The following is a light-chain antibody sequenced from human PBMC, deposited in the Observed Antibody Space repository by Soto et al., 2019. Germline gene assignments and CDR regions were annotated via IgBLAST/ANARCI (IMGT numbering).Light chain of an antibody. CDR3: RSYVSTSTSLV. J-gene: IGLJ2*01. CDR1: SSDVGNSNL. V-gene: IGLV2-23*01. CDR2: ETT. Sequence: QSALAQPASVSGSPGQSVTISCTGSSSDVGNSNLVSWFQQAPGKAPKLIIYETTERPSGVSGRFSGSKSGDTASLTISALQAEDEAVYYCRSYVSTSTSLVFGGGTKLTVL.